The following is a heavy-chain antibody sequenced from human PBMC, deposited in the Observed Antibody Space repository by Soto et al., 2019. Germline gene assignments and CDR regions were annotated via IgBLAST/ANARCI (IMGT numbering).Heavy chain of an antibody. CDR1: VYSFTSYW. CDR3: ARLVTTEDYYYYYGMDV. CDR2: IDPSDSYT. Sequence: GESLTISCKASVYSFTSYWISWVRQMPGKGLEWMGRIDPSDSYTNYSPSFQGHVTISADKSISTAYLQWSSLKASDTAMYYCARLVTTEDYYYYYGMDVWGQGPTVTVSS. V-gene: IGHV5-10-1*01. D-gene: IGHD4-4*01. J-gene: IGHJ6*02.